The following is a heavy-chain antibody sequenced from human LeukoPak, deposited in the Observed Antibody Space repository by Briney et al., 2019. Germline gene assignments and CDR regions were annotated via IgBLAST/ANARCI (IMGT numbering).Heavy chain of an antibody. CDR3: ARFSNYYDSSGQIRGAFDI. V-gene: IGHV1-69*13. CDR1: GGTFSXYA. J-gene: IGHJ3*02. CDR2: XXXXFGTA. Sequence: ASVKVSCKASGGTFSXYAISWVRQAPGQGLEWXXXXXXXFGTANYAQKXXGXXTITADESTSTAYMKLSSLRSEDTAVYYCARFSNYYDSSGQIRGAFDIWGQGTMVTVSS. D-gene: IGHD3-22*01.